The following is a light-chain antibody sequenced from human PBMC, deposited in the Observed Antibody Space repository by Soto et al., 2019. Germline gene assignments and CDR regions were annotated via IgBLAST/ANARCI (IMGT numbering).Light chain of an antibody. CDR3: MQGTHWPIT. Sequence: DVVMTQSALSLPVTLGQPASISCRSNQSLVHSDGIAYFSWFQQRPGRSPRRLIYKVSNRDSGVPARFSGRGSGTDFALKISRVEAEDVGVYYCMQGTHWPITFGQGTRLEI. CDR2: KVS. CDR1: QSLVHSDGIAY. J-gene: IGKJ5*01. V-gene: IGKV2-30*02.